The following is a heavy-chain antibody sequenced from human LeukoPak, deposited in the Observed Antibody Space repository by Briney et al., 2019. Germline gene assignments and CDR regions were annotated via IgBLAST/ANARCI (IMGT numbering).Heavy chain of an antibody. Sequence: ASVKVSCKASGYTFTRYGITWVRQAPGQGLEWMGWISTYNGKTNYAQKVQDRVTMTTDTSTSTAYMELRSLRSDDTAVYYCARDDIVVVPAATTTNWFDPWGQGTLVTVSS. J-gene: IGHJ5*02. D-gene: IGHD2-2*01. CDR1: GYTFTRYG. CDR3: ARDDIVVVPAATTTNWFDP. CDR2: ISTYNGKT. V-gene: IGHV1-18*01.